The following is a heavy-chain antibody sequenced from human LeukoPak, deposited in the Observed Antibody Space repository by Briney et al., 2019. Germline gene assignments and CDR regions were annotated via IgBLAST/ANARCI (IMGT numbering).Heavy chain of an antibody. J-gene: IGHJ3*02. CDR2: IYYSGST. V-gene: IGHV4-59*01. D-gene: IGHD3-22*01. Sequence: SETLSLTCTVSGGSISSYYWSWIRQPPGKGLEWIGYIYYSGSTNYNPSLKSRVTISVDTSKNQFSLKLSSVTAADTAVYYCARDYYDSSAYYHQYAFHIWGQGTMVTVSS. CDR1: GGSISSYY. CDR3: ARDYYDSSAYYHQYAFHI.